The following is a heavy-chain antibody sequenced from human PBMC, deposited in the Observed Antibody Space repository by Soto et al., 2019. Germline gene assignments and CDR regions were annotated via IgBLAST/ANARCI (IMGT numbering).Heavy chain of an antibody. CDR2: IIPIFGTA. CDR3: ARGSGGSSYYYYGMAV. V-gene: IGHV1-69*12. J-gene: IGHJ6*02. CDR1: GGTFSSYA. D-gene: IGHD2-15*01. Sequence: QVQLVQSGAEVKKPGSSVKVSCKASGGTFSSYAINWVRQAPGQGLEWMGGIIPIFGTANYAQKFQGRVTITADHSTSTADMELSSLRSEDTAVYYCARGSGGSSYYYYGMAVCGQGTTVSVS.